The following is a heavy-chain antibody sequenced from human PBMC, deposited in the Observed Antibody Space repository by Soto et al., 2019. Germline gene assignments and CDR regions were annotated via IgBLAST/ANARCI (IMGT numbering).Heavy chain of an antibody. Sequence: QVQLVESGGGVVQPGRSLRLSCAASGFTFSSYAMHWVRQAPGKGLEWVAVISYDGSNKYYADSVKGRFTISRDNSKNSLYLNMNSLRDEETAVYYCARDVSDGYNTAHYFDYGGQGTLVTVSS. CDR2: ISYDGSNK. CDR3: ARDVSDGYNTAHYFDY. CDR1: GFTFSSYA. J-gene: IGHJ4*02. V-gene: IGHV3-30-3*01. D-gene: IGHD5-12*01.